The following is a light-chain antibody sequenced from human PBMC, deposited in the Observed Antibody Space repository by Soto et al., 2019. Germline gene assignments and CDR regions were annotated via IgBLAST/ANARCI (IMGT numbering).Light chain of an antibody. V-gene: IGKV1-6*01. CDR1: QGIGDD. CDR3: LQDSNYPLT. Sequence: AIQMTQSPSSLSASVGDRVTITCRAGQGIGDDLGWYQQKPGKAPKLLIYAASSLQSGVPSRFSGSGSGTDFALTITSLQPEDCATYYCLQDSNYPLTFGGGTKVEI. CDR2: AAS. J-gene: IGKJ4*01.